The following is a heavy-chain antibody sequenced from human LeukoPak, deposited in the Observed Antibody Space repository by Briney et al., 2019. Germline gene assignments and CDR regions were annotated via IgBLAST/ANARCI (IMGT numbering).Heavy chain of an antibody. V-gene: IGHV4-59*01. J-gene: IGHJ4*02. D-gene: IGHD3-3*01. Sequence: SETLSLTCSVSGGSMNNYYWSWIRQPPGKGLEWIGYVYYSGSTNYNPSLKSRVTISVDTSNNQFSLKLTSVTPADTAVYYCAREQGGDFFDXWGQGTLVTVSS. CDR3: AREQGGDFFDX. CDR1: GGSMNNYY. CDR2: VYYSGST.